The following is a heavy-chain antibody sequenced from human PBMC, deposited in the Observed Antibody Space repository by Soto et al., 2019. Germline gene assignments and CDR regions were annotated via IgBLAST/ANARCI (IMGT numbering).Heavy chain of an antibody. D-gene: IGHD6-13*01. CDR3: ASSWGSWYDRVYNWFDP. V-gene: IGHV4-39*01. J-gene: IGHJ5*02. CDR2: IYYSGST. CDR1: GGSISSSSYY. Sequence: QLQLQESGPGLVKPSETLSLTCTVSGGSISSSSYYWGWIRQPPGKGLEWIGSIYYSGSTYYNPYLKSRVTISVDTSKNQFSLKRSSVTAADTAVYYCASSWGSWYDRVYNWFDPWGQGTLVTVSS.